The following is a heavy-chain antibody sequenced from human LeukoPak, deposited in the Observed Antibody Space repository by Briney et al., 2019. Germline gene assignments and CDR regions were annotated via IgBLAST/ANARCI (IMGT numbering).Heavy chain of an antibody. D-gene: IGHD1-26*01. J-gene: IGHJ4*02. CDR2: ISSNGHST. CDR3: ARRPYSGSYYVDY. CDR1: GFTSSNYA. V-gene: IGHV3-64*01. Sequence: GGSLRLSCAASGFTSSNYATHWVRPAPGKGLEYVSAISSNGHSTDYAISVKGRFTISRDHSKNTLYLQMGSLGAEDMAVDYCARRPYSGSYYVDYWGQGTLVTVSS.